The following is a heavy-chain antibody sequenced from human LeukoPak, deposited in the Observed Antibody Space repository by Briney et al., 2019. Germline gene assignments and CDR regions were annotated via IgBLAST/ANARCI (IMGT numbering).Heavy chain of an antibody. V-gene: IGHV1-2*02. J-gene: IGHJ6*02. CDR3: ARDPGFDYDSSGPDYYYYGMDV. CDR2: INPNRGGT. Sequence: ASVTVSCKASGYTFTGYYMHWVGQAPGQGLEWMGWINPNRGGTNYAQKFQGRVTMTRDTSISTAYMELSRLRSDDTAVYYCARDPGFDYDSSGPDYYYYGMDVWGQGTTVTVSS. CDR1: GYTFTGYY. D-gene: IGHD3-22*01.